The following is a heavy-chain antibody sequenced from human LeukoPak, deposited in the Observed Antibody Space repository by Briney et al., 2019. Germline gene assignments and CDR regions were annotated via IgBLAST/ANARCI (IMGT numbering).Heavy chain of an antibody. Sequence: ASVKVSCKASGYTFTSYYMHWVRQAPGEGLEWMGIINPSGGSTSYAQKFQGRVTMTRGTSTSTVYMEVSSLRSEDTAVYYCARDRSGYYGSGSYYNVRYYYGMDVWGKGTTVTVSS. D-gene: IGHD3-10*01. CDR2: INPSGGST. CDR3: ARDRSGYYGSGSYYNVRYYYGMDV. V-gene: IGHV1-46*01. CDR1: GYTFTSYY. J-gene: IGHJ6*04.